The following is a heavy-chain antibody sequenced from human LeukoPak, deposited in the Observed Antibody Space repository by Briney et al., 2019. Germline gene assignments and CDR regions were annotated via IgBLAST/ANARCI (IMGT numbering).Heavy chain of an antibody. CDR2: IYYSGST. CDR1: GGSISSGGYY. V-gene: IGHV4-31*03. Sequence: SQTLSLTCTVSGGSISSGGYYWSWIRQHPGKGLEWIGYIYYSGSTYYNPSLKSRVTISVDTSKNQFSLKLSSVTAADTAVYYCARDRSSGLGPRPGHFDYWGQGTLVTVSS. J-gene: IGHJ4*02. D-gene: IGHD1-26*01. CDR3: ARDRSSGLGPRPGHFDY.